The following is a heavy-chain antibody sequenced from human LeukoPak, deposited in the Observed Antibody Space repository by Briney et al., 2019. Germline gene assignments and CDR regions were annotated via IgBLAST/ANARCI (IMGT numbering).Heavy chain of an antibody. D-gene: IGHD3-22*01. CDR2: IYSGGST. V-gene: IGHV3-66*01. J-gene: IGHJ4*02. Sequence: GGSLRLSCAASGFTLSSNYMSWVRQAPGKGLEWVSVIYSGGSTYNTDYVKGTFTISTANTKTTMYLQRQSTSDTAADVYSCARENYYDSTLDYWGQGTLVTVSS. CDR1: GFTLSSNY. CDR3: ARENYYDSTLDY.